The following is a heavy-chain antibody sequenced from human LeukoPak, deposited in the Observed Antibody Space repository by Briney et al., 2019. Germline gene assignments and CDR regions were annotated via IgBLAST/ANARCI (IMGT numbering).Heavy chain of an antibody. V-gene: IGHV4-30-2*01. J-gene: IGHJ4*02. D-gene: IGHD3-9*01. CDR1: GGSISSGGYS. Sequence: SETLSLTCAVSGGSISSGGYSWSWIRQPPGKGLAWIGYIYHSGSTYYNPSLKSRVTISVDRSKNQFSLKLSSVTAADTAVYYCARGNNYDILTGYPYFDYWGQGTLVTVSS. CDR2: IYHSGST. CDR3: ARGNNYDILTGYPYFDY.